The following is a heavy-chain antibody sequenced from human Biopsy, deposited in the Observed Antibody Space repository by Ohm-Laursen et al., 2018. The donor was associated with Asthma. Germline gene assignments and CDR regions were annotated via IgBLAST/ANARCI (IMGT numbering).Heavy chain of an antibody. Sequence: EASVKVSCKSLGGTFNTYVIGWGRQAPGKGLEGMGGINSVFGTTTYPQKFQDRATITADDSTSTVYMELSSLRSEDTAVYYCARKAGSCISRTCYSLDFWGQGTLVTVSS. V-gene: IGHV1-69*13. D-gene: IGHD2-2*01. CDR2: INSVFGTT. J-gene: IGHJ4*02. CDR1: GGTFNTYV. CDR3: ARKAGSCISRTCYSLDF.